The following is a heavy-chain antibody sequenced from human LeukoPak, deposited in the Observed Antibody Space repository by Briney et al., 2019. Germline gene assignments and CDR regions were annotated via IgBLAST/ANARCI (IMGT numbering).Heavy chain of an antibody. CDR3: ASASPYYYYGMDV. Sequence: GGSLRLSCAASGFTFSSYGMHWVRQAPGKGLEWVAVIWYDGSNKYYADSVKGRFTISRGNSKNTLYLQMNSLRAEDTAVYYCASASPYYYYGMDVWGQGTTVTVSS. V-gene: IGHV3-33*01. D-gene: IGHD6-6*01. CDR1: GFTFSSYG. CDR2: IWYDGSNK. J-gene: IGHJ6*02.